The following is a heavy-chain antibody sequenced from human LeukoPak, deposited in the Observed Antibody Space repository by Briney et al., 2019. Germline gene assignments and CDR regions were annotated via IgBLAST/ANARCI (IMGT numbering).Heavy chain of an antibody. CDR3: ARDGNRNYGGYNWFDP. D-gene: IGHD1-7*01. V-gene: IGHV1-69*13. CDR2: IIPIFGTA. J-gene: IGHJ5*02. Sequence: ASVKVSCKASGGTFSSYAISWVRQAPGQGLEWMGGIIPIFGTANYAQKFQGRVTITADESTSTAYMELSSLRSEDTAVYYCARDGNRNYGGYNWFDPWGQGTLVTVSS. CDR1: GGTFSSYA.